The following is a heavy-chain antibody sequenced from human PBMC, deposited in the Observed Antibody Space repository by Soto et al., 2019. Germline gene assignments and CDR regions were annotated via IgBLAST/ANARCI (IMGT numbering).Heavy chain of an antibody. Sequence: PGGSLRLSCAASGFTFDSYSMNGVRQAPGKGLEWVSSISSDGTYIYYADSMKGRFTISRVNAKNSLYLQMNSLTAEDTAVYYCAKEGYYDGNVLYYENPCIDYWGRGTLVTVSS. CDR3: AKEGYYDGNVLYYENPCIDY. CDR2: ISSDGTYI. D-gene: IGHD3-22*01. V-gene: IGHV3-21*01. J-gene: IGHJ4*02. CDR1: GFTFDSYS.